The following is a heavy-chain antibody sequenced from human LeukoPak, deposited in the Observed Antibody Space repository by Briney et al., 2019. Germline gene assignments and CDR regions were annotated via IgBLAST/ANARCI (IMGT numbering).Heavy chain of an antibody. V-gene: IGHV1-69*05. J-gene: IGHJ4*02. CDR1: GGTFSSYA. CDR2: IIPIFGTT. CDR3: ARDGPPEYYFDY. Sequence: SVKVLCKACGGTFSSYAISGVRQAPGQGLEGMGGIIPIFGTTKYAQKFQRRVTITTGEYTSIAYMGLGSLRSEDTAVYYCARDGPPEYYFDYWGQGTLVTVSS.